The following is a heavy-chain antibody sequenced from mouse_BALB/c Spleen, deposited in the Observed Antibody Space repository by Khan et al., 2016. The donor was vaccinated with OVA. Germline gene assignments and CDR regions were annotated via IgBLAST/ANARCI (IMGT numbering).Heavy chain of an antibody. CDR2: ISSGSSTI. D-gene: IGHD2-1*01. Sequence: EVELVESGGGLVQPGGSRKLSCAVSGFTFSSIGMHWGRQALKKGLEWVAYISSGSSTICYVDTVKGRITISRESPKNTLFLQMTSLRAEDTAMYYCARSGGNFHWDVDVWGAGTSVTVSS. V-gene: IGHV5-17*02. CDR3: ARSGGNFHWDVDV. CDR1: GFTFSSIG. J-gene: IGHJ1*01.